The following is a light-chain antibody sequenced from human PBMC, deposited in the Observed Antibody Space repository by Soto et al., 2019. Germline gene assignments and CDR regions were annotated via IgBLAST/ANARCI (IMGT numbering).Light chain of an antibody. J-gene: IGLJ1*01. CDR1: TSDVGRYHY. CDR2: EVS. Sequence: QSALTQPASVSGSPGQSITISCTGTTSDVGRYHYVSWYQQHPGKAPKLMIYEVSNRPSGVSHRFSGSKSANTASLTISGLQAEDEADYYCSSYTTTSTQVFGTGTKVTVL. V-gene: IGLV2-14*01. CDR3: SSYTTTSTQV.